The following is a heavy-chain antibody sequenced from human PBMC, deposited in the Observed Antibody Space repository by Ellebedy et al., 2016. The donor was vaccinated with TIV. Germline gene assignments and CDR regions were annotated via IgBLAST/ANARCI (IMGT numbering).Heavy chain of an antibody. CDR3: ARELWYRGEPSDAFDI. CDR2: INHSGGST. Sequence: AASVKVSCKASGYTFTSYYMHWVRQAPGQGLEWMGIINHSGGSTSYAQKFQGRVTMTRDTSTSTVYMELRSLRSEDTAVYYCARELWYRGEPSDAFDIWGQGTMVTVSS. J-gene: IGHJ3*02. V-gene: IGHV1-46*01. CDR1: GYTFTSYY. D-gene: IGHD3-10*01.